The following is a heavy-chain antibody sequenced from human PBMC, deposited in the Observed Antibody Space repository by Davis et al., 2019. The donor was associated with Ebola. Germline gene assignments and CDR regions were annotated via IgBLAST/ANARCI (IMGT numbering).Heavy chain of an antibody. J-gene: IGHJ6*04. CDR3: ARDWAGLDV. Sequence: GESLKISCAASGFTFSSYSMNWVRQAPGKGLEWVATIPHVGSEKYYVDSVYGRFTSSRDNAKNSVYLQMNSLRAEDTAVYYCARDWAGLDVWGKGTTVTVSS. CDR1: GFTFSSYS. CDR2: IPHVGSEK. V-gene: IGHV3-7*01. D-gene: IGHD3-16*01.